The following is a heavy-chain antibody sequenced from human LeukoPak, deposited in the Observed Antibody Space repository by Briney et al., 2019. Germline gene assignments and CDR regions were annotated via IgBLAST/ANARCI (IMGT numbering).Heavy chain of an antibody. CDR3: AEDKGDSPPVWYFQH. CDR2: ISYDGSNK. D-gene: IGHD2-21*02. J-gene: IGHJ1*01. Sequence: GGSLRLSCAASGFTFSSYGMHWVRQAPGKGLEWVAVISYDGSNKYYADSVKGRFTISRDNSKNTLYLQMNSLRAEDTAVYYCAEDKGDSPPVWYFQHWGQGTLVTVSS. CDR1: GFTFSSYG. V-gene: IGHV3-30*18.